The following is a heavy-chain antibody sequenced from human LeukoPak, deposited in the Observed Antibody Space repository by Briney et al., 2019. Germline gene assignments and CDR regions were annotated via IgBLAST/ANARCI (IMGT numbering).Heavy chain of an antibody. Sequence: PSETLSLTCTVSGGSISSYYWSWLRQPAGKGLEWIGRIYTSGSTDYNPSLKSRVTMSVDTSKNQFSLKLSSVTAADTAVYYCARAYYDFWSGYPTDAFDIWGQGTMVTVSS. V-gene: IGHV4-4*07. CDR1: GGSISSYY. D-gene: IGHD3-3*01. J-gene: IGHJ3*02. CDR3: ARAYYDFWSGYPTDAFDI. CDR2: IYTSGST.